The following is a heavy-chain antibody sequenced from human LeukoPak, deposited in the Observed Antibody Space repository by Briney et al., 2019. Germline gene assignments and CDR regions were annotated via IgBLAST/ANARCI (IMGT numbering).Heavy chain of an antibody. D-gene: IGHD3-9*01. CDR1: GFAFSSYA. J-gene: IGHJ4*02. CDR3: ARGTETLLRYFDWLSDY. V-gene: IGHV3-21*01. Sequence: GGSLRLSCAASGFAFSSYAMSWVRQAPGKGLDWVSSISSSSSYIYYADSVKGRFTISRDNAKNSLYLQMNSLRAEDTAVYYCARGTETLLRYFDWLSDYWGQGTLVTVSS. CDR2: ISSSSSYI.